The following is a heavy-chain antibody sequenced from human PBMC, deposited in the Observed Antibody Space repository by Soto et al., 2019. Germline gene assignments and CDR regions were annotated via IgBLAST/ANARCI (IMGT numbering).Heavy chain of an antibody. CDR1: GYTFTNYG. J-gene: IGHJ6*02. V-gene: IGHV1-18*01. Sequence: ASVKVSCKASGYTFTNYGISWVRQAPGQGLEWMGWINVYNGNTKYAQKVQGRVTMTTDTSTSTAYMELRSLRSDDTAVYFCARAPFLYSSSWYVGMDVWGQGTTVTVSS. D-gene: IGHD6-13*01. CDR3: ARAPFLYSSSWYVGMDV. CDR2: INVYNGNT.